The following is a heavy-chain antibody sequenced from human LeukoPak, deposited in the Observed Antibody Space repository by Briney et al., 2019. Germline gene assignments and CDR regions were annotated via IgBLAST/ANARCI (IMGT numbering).Heavy chain of an antibody. D-gene: IGHD2-15*01. Sequence: QPGGSLRLSCAASGFTVSSNYMSWVRQAPGKGLEWVSVIYSGGSTYYADSVKGRFTISRDNSKNTLYLQMNSLRAEDTAVYCCARGEDALPHFDYWGQGTLVTVSS. CDR2: IYSGGST. V-gene: IGHV3-53*01. CDR1: GFTVSSNY. CDR3: ARGEDALPHFDY. J-gene: IGHJ4*02.